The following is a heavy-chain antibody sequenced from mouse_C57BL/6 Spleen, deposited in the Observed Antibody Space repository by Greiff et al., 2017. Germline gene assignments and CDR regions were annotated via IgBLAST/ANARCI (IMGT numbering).Heavy chain of an antibody. D-gene: IGHD2-4*01. J-gene: IGHJ3*01. V-gene: IGHV5-9*01. Sequence: EVQLQESGGGLVKPGGSLKLSCAASGFTFSSYTMSWVRQTPEKRLEWVATISGGGGNTYYPDSVKGRFTISRDNAKNTLYLQMSSLRSEDTALYYCARHDYDWFAYWGQGTLVTVSA. CDR1: GFTFSSYT. CDR2: ISGGGGNT. CDR3: ARHDYDWFAY.